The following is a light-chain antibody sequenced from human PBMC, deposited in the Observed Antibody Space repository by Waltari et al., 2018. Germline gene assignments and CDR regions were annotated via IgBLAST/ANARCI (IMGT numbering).Light chain of an antibody. V-gene: IGKV3-20*01. J-gene: IGKJ1*01. Sequence: EIVLTQSPGTLSLSPGERATLSCRARPGVGRSLAWYPQKPGPGPRLLMYGASSRATGTPDSFSGSGSGTDFSLTISRLEPEDFAVYYCQHYVRLPATFGQGTKVEIK. CDR2: GAS. CDR3: QHYVRLPAT. CDR1: PGVGRS.